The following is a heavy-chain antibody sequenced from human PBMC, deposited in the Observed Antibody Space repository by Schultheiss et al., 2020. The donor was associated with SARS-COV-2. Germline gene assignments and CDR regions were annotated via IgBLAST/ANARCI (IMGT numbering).Heavy chain of an antibody. CDR3: ARAYATYWYIDF. J-gene: IGHJ2*01. D-gene: IGHD4-17*01. Sequence: GGSLRLSCAASGFTFSSYAMYWVRQAPGKGLEWVSYISSSGSTIYYADSVKGRFTISRDNAKNSLYLQMNSLIAEDTAVYSCARAYATYWYIDFWGRGTLVTVSS. CDR1: GFTFSSYA. CDR2: ISSSGSTI. V-gene: IGHV3-48*04.